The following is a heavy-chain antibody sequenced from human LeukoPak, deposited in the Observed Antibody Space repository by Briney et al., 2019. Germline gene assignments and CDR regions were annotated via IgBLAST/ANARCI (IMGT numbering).Heavy chain of an antibody. J-gene: IGHJ4*02. CDR1: GGSITSSSYY. V-gene: IGHV4-39*07. Sequence: SETLSLTCTVSGGSITSSSYYWGWIRQPPGKGLEWIGHIFYSGTTYYNPSLKRRATISIDKSKSQFSLRLTPVTAADTAVYYCARQSPGFMIAGYFDYWGQGTLVTVSS. CDR3: ARQSPGFMIAGYFDY. D-gene: IGHD3-16*01. CDR2: IFYSGTT.